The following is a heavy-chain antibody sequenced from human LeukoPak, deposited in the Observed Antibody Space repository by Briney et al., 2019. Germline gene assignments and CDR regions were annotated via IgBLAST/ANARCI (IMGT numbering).Heavy chain of an antibody. D-gene: IGHD6-19*01. CDR3: ARGVRIAVTELDY. J-gene: IGHJ4*02. V-gene: IGHV3-30*04. CDR1: GFTFSSYA. Sequence: GGSLRLSCAASGFTFSSYAMHWVRQAPGKGLEWVAVISYDGSNKYYADSVKGRFTISRDNSKNTLYLQMNSLRAEDTAVYYCARGVRIAVTELDYWGQGTLVTVSS. CDR2: ISYDGSNK.